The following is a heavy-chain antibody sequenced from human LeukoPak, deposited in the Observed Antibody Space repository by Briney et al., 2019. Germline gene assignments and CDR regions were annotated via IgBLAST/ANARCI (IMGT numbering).Heavy chain of an antibody. Sequence: SETLSLTCTVSGGSISSDNSYWGWIRQPPGKGLEWIGTIYYSGITYYNPSLKSRVTISVDTSKNQFSLKLSSVTAADTAVYYCARRLVRGIIIIEFDCWGQGTLVTVSS. CDR2: IYYSGIT. CDR1: GGSISSDNSY. D-gene: IGHD3-10*01. V-gene: IGHV4-39*01. CDR3: ARRLVRGIIIIEFDC. J-gene: IGHJ4*02.